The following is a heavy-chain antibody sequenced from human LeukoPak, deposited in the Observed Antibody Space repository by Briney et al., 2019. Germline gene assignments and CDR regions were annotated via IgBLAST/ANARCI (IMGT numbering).Heavy chain of an antibody. Sequence: ASVKVSCKASGYTFTSYYMHWVRQAPGQGLEWMGIINPSGGSTSYAQKFQGRVTMTRDTSTSTVYMELSSLRSEDTAVYYCARDPGVGATEYYFDYWGQGTLSPSPQ. CDR3: ARDPGVGATEYYFDY. V-gene: IGHV1-46*01. D-gene: IGHD1-26*01. CDR2: INPSGGST. J-gene: IGHJ4*02. CDR1: GYTFTSYY.